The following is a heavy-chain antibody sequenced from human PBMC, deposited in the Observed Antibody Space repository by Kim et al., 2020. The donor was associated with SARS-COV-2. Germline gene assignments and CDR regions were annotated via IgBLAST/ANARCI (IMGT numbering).Heavy chain of an antibody. J-gene: IGHJ5*02. D-gene: IGHD6-19*01. CDR2: INAGNGNT. V-gene: IGHV1-3*01. CDR1: GYTFTSYA. Sequence: ASVKVSCKASGYTFTSYAMHWVRQAPGQRLEWMGWINAGNGNTKYSQKFQGRVTITRDTSASTAYMELSSLRSEDTAVYYCARGDQWLVSSWFDPWGQGTLVTVSS. CDR3: ARGDQWLVSSWFDP.